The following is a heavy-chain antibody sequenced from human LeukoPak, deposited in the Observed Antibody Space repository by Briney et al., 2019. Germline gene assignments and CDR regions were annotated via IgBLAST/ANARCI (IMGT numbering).Heavy chain of an antibody. CDR1: GGSISSGGYY. CDR3: ASGRYYDFWSGYWLEY. CDR2: IYHSGST. Sequence: SETLSLTCTVSGGSISSGGYYWSWIRQPPGKGLEWIGYIYHSGSTYYNPSLKSRVTISVDRSKNQFSLKLSSVTAADTAVYYCASGRYYDFWSGYWLEYWGQGTLVTVSS. V-gene: IGHV4-30-2*01. J-gene: IGHJ4*02. D-gene: IGHD3-3*01.